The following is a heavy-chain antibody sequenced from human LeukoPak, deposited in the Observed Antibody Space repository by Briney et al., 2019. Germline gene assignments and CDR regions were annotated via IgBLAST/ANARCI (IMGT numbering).Heavy chain of an antibody. CDR2: ISYDGSNK. J-gene: IGHJ6*02. CDR1: GFTFSGYG. D-gene: IGHD6-19*01. V-gene: IGHV3-30*18. CDR3: AKEEKWLADSYGLDV. Sequence: GGSLRLSCAASGFTFSGYGMHWVRQAPGKGLEWVAVISYDGSNKDYGDSVKGRFTISRDNSKNTLDLQMNGLRTEDTAVYYCAKEEKWLADSYGLDVWGQGTTVTVSS.